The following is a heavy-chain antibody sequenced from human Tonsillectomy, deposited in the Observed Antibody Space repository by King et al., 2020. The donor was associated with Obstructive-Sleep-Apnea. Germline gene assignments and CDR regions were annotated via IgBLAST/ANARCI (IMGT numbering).Heavy chain of an antibody. CDR2: ISYDGSNK. CDR3: ARDTYYYDMGAFDI. J-gene: IGHJ3*02. D-gene: IGHD3-22*01. Sequence: VQLVESGGGVVQPGRSLRLSCAASGFTFSSYAMHWVRQAPGKGLEWVAVISYDGSNKYYADSVKGRFTISRDNSKNTLYLQMNSLRAEDTAVYYCARDTYYYDMGAFDIWGQGTMVTVSS. V-gene: IGHV3-30*04. CDR1: GFTFSSYA.